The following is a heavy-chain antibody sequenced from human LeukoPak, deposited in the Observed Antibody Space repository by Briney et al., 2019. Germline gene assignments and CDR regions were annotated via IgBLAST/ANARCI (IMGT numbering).Heavy chain of an antibody. J-gene: IGHJ4*02. D-gene: IGHD3-22*01. V-gene: IGHV1-46*01. CDR3: ARYSYPTRGIVVVPALDY. CDR1: GYTSTSYY. Sequence: GASVKVSCKASGYTSTSYYMHWVRQAPGQGLEWMGIINPSGGSTSYAQKFQGRVTMTRDTSTSTVYMELSSLRSEDTAVYYCARYSYPTRGIVVVPALDYWGQGTLVTVSS. CDR2: INPSGGST.